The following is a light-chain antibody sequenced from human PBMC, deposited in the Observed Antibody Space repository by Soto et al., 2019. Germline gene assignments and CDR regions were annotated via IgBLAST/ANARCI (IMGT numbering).Light chain of an antibody. V-gene: IGKV1-5*03. Sequence: DIQMTQSPSTLSTFVGDRVTITCRDSQSICSWLAWYQQKRGKAPKLXVYQASTIESGVQLRFSGSGSGTEFTLTINSLQSDDFATYYCQQYDSYSWTFGQGTKVDIK. CDR3: QQYDSYSWT. J-gene: IGKJ1*01. CDR2: QAS. CDR1: QSICSW.